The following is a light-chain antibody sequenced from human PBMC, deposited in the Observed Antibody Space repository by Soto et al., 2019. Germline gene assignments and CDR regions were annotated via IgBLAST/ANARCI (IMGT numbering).Light chain of an antibody. CDR2: GVS. Sequence: SPGSVSLWPVEKATVACRASQRVSNTYLAWYQQKPDQAPRLLIYGVSSRATGIPDRFSGSGSGTDITLTISRLEPEDFAVYYCQQYRSPPDTFGEGTKVDIK. CDR1: QRVSNTY. CDR3: QQYRSPPDT. V-gene: IGKV3-20*01. J-gene: IGKJ4*01.